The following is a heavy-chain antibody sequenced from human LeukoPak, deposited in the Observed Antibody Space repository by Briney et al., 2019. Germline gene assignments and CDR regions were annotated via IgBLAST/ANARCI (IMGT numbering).Heavy chain of an antibody. CDR2: IKQDGSEK. Sequence: SGGSLRLSCAASGYTFSSYWMSWVRQAPGKGLEWVSNIKQDGSEKYYVDSVKGRFTISRDNAKNSLYLQMNSLRAEDTAVYYCARESPRTWLRFRPSRVYYFDYWGQGTLVTVSS. CDR3: ARESPRTWLRFRPSRVYYFDY. CDR1: GYTFSSYW. V-gene: IGHV3-7*01. J-gene: IGHJ4*02. D-gene: IGHD5-12*01.